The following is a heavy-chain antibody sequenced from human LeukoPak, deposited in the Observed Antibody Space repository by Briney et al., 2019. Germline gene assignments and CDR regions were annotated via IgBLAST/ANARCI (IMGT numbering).Heavy chain of an antibody. Sequence: ASVKVSCKASGYTFISYGISWVRQAPGQGLEWMGWINPNSGGTNYAQKFQGRVTMTRDTSISTAYMELSRLRSDDTAVYYCARDRTGLRNYYGSGSYYNGGGYSNYWGRGTLVTVSS. J-gene: IGHJ4*02. D-gene: IGHD3-10*01. CDR3: ARDRTGLRNYYGSGSYYNGGGYSNY. CDR2: INPNSGGT. CDR1: GYTFISYG. V-gene: IGHV1-2*02.